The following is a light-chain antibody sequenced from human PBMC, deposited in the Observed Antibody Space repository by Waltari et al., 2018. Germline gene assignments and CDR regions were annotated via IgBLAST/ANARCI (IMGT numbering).Light chain of an antibody. CDR2: DAS. Sequence: EIVLTQSPGTLALSPGERANLSCRASQSVGRALAWYQQKPGQAPRLLIYDASSRATVISDKFSGSGSGTDFSLTISRVEPEDFAVYFCQMYVRLPVTFGQGTKVEVK. V-gene: IGKV3-20*01. J-gene: IGKJ1*01. CDR3: QMYVRLPVT. CDR1: QSVGRA.